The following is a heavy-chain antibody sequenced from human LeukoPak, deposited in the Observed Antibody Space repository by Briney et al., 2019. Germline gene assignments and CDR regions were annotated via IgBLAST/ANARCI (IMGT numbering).Heavy chain of an antibody. CDR2: ISASGDVT. Sequence: GGSLRFSCAASGFSFSAYPMGWVRQAPGKGLQWLSGISASGDVTFHADRVKGRFAISRDNSKNTLYLQMTGLRASDTAEYYCAKSLFTSATGTGRAFHIWGQGTMVTVSS. J-gene: IGHJ3*02. V-gene: IGHV3-23*01. CDR3: AKSLFTSATGTGRAFHI. CDR1: GFSFSAYP. D-gene: IGHD1-1*01.